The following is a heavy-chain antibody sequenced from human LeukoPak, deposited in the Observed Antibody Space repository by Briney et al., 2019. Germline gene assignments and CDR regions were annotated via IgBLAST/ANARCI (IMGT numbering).Heavy chain of an antibody. CDR2: INHFGST. Sequence: PSETLSLTCAVYGGSFIGYYWSWIRQPPGKGLEWVGEINHFGSTNSNPSLKSRVTISVDTSKNQVSLKLGSVTVADTAMYFCARDSYLDTSGSFADYFDSWGQGTLVTVSS. V-gene: IGHV4-34*01. CDR1: GGSFIGYY. J-gene: IGHJ4*02. CDR3: ARDSYLDTSGSFADYFDS. D-gene: IGHD3-22*01.